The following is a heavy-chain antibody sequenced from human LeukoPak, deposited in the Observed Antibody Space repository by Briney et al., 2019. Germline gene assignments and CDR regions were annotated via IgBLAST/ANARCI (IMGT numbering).Heavy chain of an antibody. Sequence: GGSLRLSCAASGFTFSSYSMNWVRQAPGKGLEWVSGINWNGGSTGYADSVKGRFTISRDNAKNSLYLQMNSLRAEDTALYHCARVGGKYYFDYWGQGTLVTVSS. CDR2: INWNGGST. CDR3: ARVGGKYYFDY. CDR1: GFTFSSYS. J-gene: IGHJ4*02. D-gene: IGHD3-16*01. V-gene: IGHV3-20*01.